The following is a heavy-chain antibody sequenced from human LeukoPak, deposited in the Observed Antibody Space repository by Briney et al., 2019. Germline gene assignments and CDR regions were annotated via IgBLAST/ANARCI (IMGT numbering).Heavy chain of an antibody. CDR3: AGLGGYDCGSIMYYYYGMDV. D-gene: IGHD3-16*01. CDR2: IYPGDSDT. V-gene: IGHV5-51*01. Sequence: GESLKISCKGSGYSFTSYWIDWVRQMPGKGLEWMGIIYPGDSDTRYSPSFQGQVTTSADKSISTAYLQWSSLKAPDTAMYYCAGLGGYDCGSIMYYYYGMDVWGKGTTVTVSS. CDR1: GYSFTSYW. J-gene: IGHJ6*04.